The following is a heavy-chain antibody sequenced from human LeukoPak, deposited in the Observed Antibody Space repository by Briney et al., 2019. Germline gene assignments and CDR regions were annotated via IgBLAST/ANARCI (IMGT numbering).Heavy chain of an antibody. D-gene: IGHD6-13*01. J-gene: IGHJ4*02. V-gene: IGHV1-69*01. Sequence: EASVTVSCKASGGTFSSYAISWVRQAPGQGLEWMGGIIPIFGTANYAQKFQGRVTITADESTSTAYMELSSLRSEDTAVYYCARDISSSRGVDYWGQGTLVTVSS. CDR1: GGTFSSYA. CDR2: IIPIFGTA. CDR3: ARDISSSRGVDY.